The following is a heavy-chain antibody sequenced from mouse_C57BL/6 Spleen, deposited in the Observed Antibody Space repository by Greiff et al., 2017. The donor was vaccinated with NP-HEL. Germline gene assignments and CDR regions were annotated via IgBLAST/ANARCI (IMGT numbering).Heavy chain of an antibody. D-gene: IGHD1-1*01. V-gene: IGHV1-82*01. J-gene: IGHJ2*01. CDR3: ARSRGSNYFDY. CDR1: GYAFSSSW. Sequence: QVHVKQSGPELVKPGASVKISCKASGYAFSSSWMNWVKQRPGKGLEWIGRIYPGDGDTNYNGKFKGKATLTADKSSSTAYMQLSSLTSEDSAVYFCARSRGSNYFDYWGQGTTLTVSS. CDR2: IYPGDGDT.